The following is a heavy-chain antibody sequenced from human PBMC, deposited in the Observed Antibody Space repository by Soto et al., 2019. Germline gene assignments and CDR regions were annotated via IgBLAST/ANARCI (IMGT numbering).Heavy chain of an antibody. D-gene: IGHD3-22*01. Sequence: QLHLQESGPGLVKPSETLSLTCTVSGASISTNTYFWGWIRQPPGKGLEWIGTIHHSGNIYKNPSFETRVTMSVDTSKNQFSLNLRSVSPADTAMYYCAQYYDTFDYWGQGALVTVSS. V-gene: IGHV4-39*01. CDR1: GASISTNTYF. CDR3: AQYYDTFDY. J-gene: IGHJ4*02. CDR2: IHHSGNI.